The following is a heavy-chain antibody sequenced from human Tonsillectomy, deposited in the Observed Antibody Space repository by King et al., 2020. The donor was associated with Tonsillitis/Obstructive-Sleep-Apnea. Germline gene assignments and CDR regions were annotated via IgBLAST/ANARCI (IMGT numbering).Heavy chain of an antibody. V-gene: IGHV1-46*01. CDR3: ARAHQPDYNSTSCYFYYYYYYMDV. CDR1: GYTFTSYY. CDR2: INPSGGSS. J-gene: IGHJ6*03. Sequence: QLVQSGAEVRKPGASVKVSCKASGYTFTSYYMHWVRQAPGQGLQWMGIINPSGGSSSYPQKFQGRVTMTSDTSTSTVYMELSSLRYEDTAVYYCARAHQPDYNSTSCYFYYYYYYMDVWGKGTTVTVSS. D-gene: IGHD2-2*01.